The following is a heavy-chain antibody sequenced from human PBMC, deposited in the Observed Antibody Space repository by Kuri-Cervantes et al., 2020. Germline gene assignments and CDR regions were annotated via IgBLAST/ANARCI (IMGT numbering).Heavy chain of an antibody. CDR2: INAGNGDT. V-gene: IGHV1-3*01. J-gene: IGHJ6*03. Sequence: ASVKVSCKASGYTFTSYAMNWVRQAPGQRLEWMGWINAGNGDTKYSQKFQGRVTMTRDTSISTAYMELSRLRSDDTAVYYCARATTVTTGYYMDVWGKGTTVTVSS. CDR3: ARATTVTTGYYMDV. CDR1: GYTFTSYA. D-gene: IGHD4-11*01.